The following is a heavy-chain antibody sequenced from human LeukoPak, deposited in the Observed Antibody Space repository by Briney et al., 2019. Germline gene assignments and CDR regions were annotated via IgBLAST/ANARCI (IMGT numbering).Heavy chain of an antibody. V-gene: IGHV3-23*01. CDR1: GFTFSNYA. CDR3: AKDYVELQFDY. Sequence: GGSLRLSCAASGFTFSNYAMSWVRQAPGKGLGWVSAIIGSGGSTYYADSVKGRFTISRDNSKNTLNLQMNSLRAEDTAVYYCAKDYVELQFDYWGQGALVTVPS. J-gene: IGHJ4*02. D-gene: IGHD1-7*01. CDR2: IIGSGGST.